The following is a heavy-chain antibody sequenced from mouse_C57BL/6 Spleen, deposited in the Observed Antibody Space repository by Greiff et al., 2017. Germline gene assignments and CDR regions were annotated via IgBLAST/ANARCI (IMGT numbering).Heavy chain of an antibody. CDR2: IRSKSNNYAT. D-gene: IGHD2-4*01. CDR1: GFSFNTYA. Sequence: EVKLMESGGGLVQPKGSLKLSCAASGFSFNTYAMNWVRQAPGKGLEWVARIRSKSNNYATYYADSVKDRFTISRDDSESMLYLQMNNLKTEDTAMYYCVSGENYDYDGAMDYWGQGTSVTVSS. J-gene: IGHJ4*01. CDR3: VSGENYDYDGAMDY. V-gene: IGHV10-1*01.